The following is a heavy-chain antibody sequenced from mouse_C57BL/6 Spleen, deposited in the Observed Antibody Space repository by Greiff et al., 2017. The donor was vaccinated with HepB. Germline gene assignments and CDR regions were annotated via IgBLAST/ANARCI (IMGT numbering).Heavy chain of an antibody. CDR2: IRNKANGYTT. CDR3: ARFPGSGNYVGAMDY. V-gene: IGHV7-3*01. Sequence: EVMLVESGGGLVQPGGSLSLSCAASGFTFTDYYMSWVRQPPGKALEWLGFIRNKANGYTTEYSASVKGRFTISRDNSQSILYLQMNALRAEDSATYYCARFPGSGNYVGAMDYWGQGTSVTVSS. D-gene: IGHD2-1*01. J-gene: IGHJ4*01. CDR1: GFTFTDYY.